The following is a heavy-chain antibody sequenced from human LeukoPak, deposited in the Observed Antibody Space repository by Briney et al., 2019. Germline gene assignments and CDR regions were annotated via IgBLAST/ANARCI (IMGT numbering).Heavy chain of an antibody. J-gene: IGHJ6*02. CDR3: AKPPITMIRGIIIGHYYGMDI. V-gene: IGHV4-39*07. D-gene: IGHD3-10*01. Sequence: SETLSLTCTVSGGFINSRSYYWGWIRQPPGKGLEWIGSIYDSGTTYYNPSLKGRVTISIDTSKNQFSLKVNSVTAADTAVYFCAKPPITMIRGIIIGHYYGMDIWGQGTTVTVSS. CDR2: IYDSGTT. CDR1: GGFINSRSYY.